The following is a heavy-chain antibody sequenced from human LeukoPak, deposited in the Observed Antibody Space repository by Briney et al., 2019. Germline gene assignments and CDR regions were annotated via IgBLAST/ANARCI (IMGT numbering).Heavy chain of an antibody. D-gene: IGHD6-13*01. V-gene: IGHV1-46*01. J-gene: IGHJ4*02. CDR3: AGDSPYSSSWYPLDY. Sequence: ASVKVSCKASGYTFTSYYTHWVRQAPGQGLEWMGIINPSGGSTSYAQKFQGRVTMTRDTSTSTVYMELSSLRSEDTAVYYCAGDSPYSSSWYPLDYWGQGTLVTVSS. CDR2: INPSGGST. CDR1: GYTFTSYY.